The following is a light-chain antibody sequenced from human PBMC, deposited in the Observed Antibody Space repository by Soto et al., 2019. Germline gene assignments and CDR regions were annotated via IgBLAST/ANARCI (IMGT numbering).Light chain of an antibody. Sequence: EIVLTQSPGPLSLSPGERATLSCRASQSVSSTYLAWYQQRPGQAPRLLIYGAFNRATGIPARFSGSGSGTDFTLTINRLEPEDFAVYYCQQYENSPITFGQGTRLEIK. CDR3: QQYENSPIT. J-gene: IGKJ5*01. V-gene: IGKV3-20*01. CDR2: GAF. CDR1: QSVSSTY.